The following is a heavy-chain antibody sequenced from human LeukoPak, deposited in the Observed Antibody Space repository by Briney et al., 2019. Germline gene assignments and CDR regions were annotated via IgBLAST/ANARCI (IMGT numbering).Heavy chain of an antibody. CDR3: ARDPTETGDGYFDY. D-gene: IGHD7-27*01. CDR2: ISYDGSNK. Sequence: QPGRSLRLSCAASGFTFSSYAMHWVRQAPDKGLEWVAVISYDGSNKYYADSVKGRFTISRDNSKNTLYLQMNSLRAEDTAVYYCARDPTETGDGYFDYWGQGTLVTVSS. J-gene: IGHJ4*02. CDR1: GFTFSSYA. V-gene: IGHV3-30-3*01.